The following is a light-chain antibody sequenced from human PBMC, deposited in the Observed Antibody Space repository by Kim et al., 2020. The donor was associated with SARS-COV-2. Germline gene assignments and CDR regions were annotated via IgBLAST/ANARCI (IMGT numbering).Light chain of an antibody. CDR1: QDISKL. V-gene: IGKV1-27*01. CDR2: RAY. Sequence: GDRVTITCRSSQDISKLLAWYQQKPGKAPNLLIFRAYVLQSGVPSRFGGGGSGTDFTLTISSLQPEDVATYYCQRYNTAPWTFG. CDR3: QRYNTAPWT. J-gene: IGKJ1*01.